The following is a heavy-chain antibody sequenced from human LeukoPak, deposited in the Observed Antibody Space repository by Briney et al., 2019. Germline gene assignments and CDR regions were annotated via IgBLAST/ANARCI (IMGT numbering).Heavy chain of an antibody. D-gene: IGHD3-22*01. CDR1: GYSLTSYW. J-gene: IGHJ3*02. CDR2: IYPGDSDT. V-gene: IGHV5-51*01. Sequence: GESLKISCKGSGYSLTSYWIGWVRQMPGKGLECMGIIYPGDSDTRYSPSFQGQVTISADKSISTAYLQWSSLKASDTAMYYCATFYDSSGYYPLGAFDIWGQGTMVTVSS. CDR3: ATFYDSSGYYPLGAFDI.